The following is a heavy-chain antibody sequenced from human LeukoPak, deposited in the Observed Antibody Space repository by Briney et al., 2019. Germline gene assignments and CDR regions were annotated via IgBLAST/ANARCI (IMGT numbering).Heavy chain of an antibody. Sequence: PGGSLRLSCVVYGLTFGDHYVSWIRQAPGKGLDWIACIGNSGTVKNYANSVRGRFTISRDSAKRSVFLQMSSLRSDDTAVYYCARGDSLYYFDLWGQGTLVSVSP. D-gene: IGHD2-21*02. V-gene: IGHV3-11*04. CDR1: GLTFGDHY. J-gene: IGHJ4*02. CDR2: IGNSGTVK. CDR3: ARGDSLYYFDL.